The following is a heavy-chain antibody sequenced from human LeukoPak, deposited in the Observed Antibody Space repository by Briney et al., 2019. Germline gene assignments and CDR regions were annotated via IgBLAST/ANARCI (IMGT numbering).Heavy chain of an antibody. CDR2: ISSNGGST. CDR1: GFTFSNYA. Sequence: GGSLRLSCAASGFTFSNYAMHWVRQAPGKGLEYVSTISSNGGSTYYANSVKGRFTISRDNSRNTLYLQMGSLRAEDMAVYYCARVDSNGYYFSDYWGQGTLVTVSS. D-gene: IGHD5-18*01. CDR3: ARVDSNGYYFSDY. J-gene: IGHJ4*02. V-gene: IGHV3-64*01.